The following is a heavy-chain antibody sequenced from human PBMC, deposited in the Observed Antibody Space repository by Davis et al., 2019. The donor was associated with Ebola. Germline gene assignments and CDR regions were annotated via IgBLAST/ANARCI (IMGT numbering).Heavy chain of an antibody. V-gene: IGHV3-23*01. J-gene: IGHJ6*03. CDR1: GFTFSSYS. CDR2: ISGSGCST. D-gene: IGHD1-26*01. Sequence: GESLKISCAASGFTFSSYSMSWVRQAPGKGLEWVSAISGSGCSTYYADSVKGRFTISRDNAKNTLYLQMNSLRAEDTAGYYCAKSASGSNMVYYYYMDVWGKGTTVTVSS. CDR3: AKSASGSNMVYYYYMDV.